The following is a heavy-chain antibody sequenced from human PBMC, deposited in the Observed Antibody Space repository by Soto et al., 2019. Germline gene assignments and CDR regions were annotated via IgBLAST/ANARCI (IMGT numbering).Heavy chain of an antibody. D-gene: IGHD1-26*01. Sequence: SETLSLTCTVSGGSISSSSYYWGWIRQPPGKGLEWIGSIYYSGSTYYNPSLKSRVTISVDTSKNQFSLKLSSVTAADTAVYYCAINPVGVDAFDIWGQGTMVTVSS. CDR1: GGSISSSSYY. CDR3: AINPVGVDAFDI. V-gene: IGHV4-39*01. CDR2: IYYSGST. J-gene: IGHJ3*02.